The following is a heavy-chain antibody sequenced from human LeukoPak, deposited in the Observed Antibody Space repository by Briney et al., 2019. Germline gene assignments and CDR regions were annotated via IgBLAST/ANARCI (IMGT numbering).Heavy chain of an antibody. CDR1: GYTFTSYG. D-gene: IGHD2-2*01. CDR2: ISAYNGNT. CDR3: ARLIVVVPAAPAYDAFDI. Sequence: ASVKVSCKASGYTFTSYGISWVRQAPGQGLEWMGWISAYNGNTNYAQKLQGRVTMTTDTSTSTAYMELRSLRSDDTAVYYCARLIVVVPAAPAYDAFDIWGQGTMVTVSS. V-gene: IGHV1-18*01. J-gene: IGHJ3*02.